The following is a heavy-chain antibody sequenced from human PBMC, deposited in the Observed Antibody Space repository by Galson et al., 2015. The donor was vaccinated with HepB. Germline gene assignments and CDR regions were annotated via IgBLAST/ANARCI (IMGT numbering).Heavy chain of an antibody. J-gene: IGHJ4*02. V-gene: IGHV3-7*01. D-gene: IGHD2-21*02. Sequence: SLRLSCAVSGFTFSRSWMSWVRQAPGKGLQWVANIRQDGNEKYYVDSVKGRFTISRDNAKNSLYLQMNSLRAEDTAVYYCARDYRPRGDPGDYWGQGTLVTVSS. CDR1: GFTFSRSW. CDR2: IRQDGNEK. CDR3: ARDYRPRGDPGDY.